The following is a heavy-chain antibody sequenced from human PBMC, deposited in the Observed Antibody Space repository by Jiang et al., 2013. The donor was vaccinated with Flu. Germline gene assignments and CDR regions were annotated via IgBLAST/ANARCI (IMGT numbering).Heavy chain of an antibody. CDR2: VGIGVSDV. CDR3: VRGRVAATTPGHYYSG. J-gene: IGHJ6*01. D-gene: IGHD1-26*01. Sequence: VQLLESGGGPVRPGGSRRLSCAASGFIFADYDMTWVRQAPGKGLEWVSSVGIGVSDVYYSDSVKGRFSISRDNAKISVTLQMNSLRVEDTAVYYCVRGRVAATTPGHYYSG. CDR1: GFIFADYD. V-gene: IGHV3-21*01.